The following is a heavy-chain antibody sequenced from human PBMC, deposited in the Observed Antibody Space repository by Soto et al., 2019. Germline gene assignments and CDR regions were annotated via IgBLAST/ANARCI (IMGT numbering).Heavy chain of an antibody. CDR2: ISPYSGNT. J-gene: IGHJ6*02. CDR1: GYIFVNYG. CDR3: EMVDNYVTPPQQGV. V-gene: IGHV1-18*01. Sequence: QVQLVQSGAEVRKPGASVKVSCKASGYIFVNYGIAWVRQAPGQGLEWMGWISPYSGNTNYASKVQGRLTMTTDTATSTTDTSMGSLTSDDRAVYYCEMVDNYVTPPQQGVWGQGTTVSVSS. D-gene: IGHD3-16*01.